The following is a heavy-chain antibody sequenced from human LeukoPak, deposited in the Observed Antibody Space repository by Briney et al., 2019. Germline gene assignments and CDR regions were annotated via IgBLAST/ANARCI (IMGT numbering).Heavy chain of an antibody. CDR1: GYAFTSYA. Sequence: ASVKVSCKASGYAFTSYAMNWVRQAPGQGLEWMGWINTNTGNPTYAQGFTGRFVFSLDTSVSTAYLQISSLKAEDTAVYCCARAKSARLGYYYGMDVWGQGTTVTVSS. D-gene: IGHD6-6*01. CDR3: ARAKSARLGYYYGMDV. J-gene: IGHJ6*02. CDR2: INTNTGNP. V-gene: IGHV7-4-1*02.